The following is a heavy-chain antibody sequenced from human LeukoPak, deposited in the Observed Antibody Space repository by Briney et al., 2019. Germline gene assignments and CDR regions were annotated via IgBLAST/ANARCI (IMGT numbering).Heavy chain of an antibody. CDR1: GGSISSGGYY. D-gene: IGHD3-22*01. Sequence: SETLSLTCTVSGGSISSGGYYWSWIRQHPGKGLEWIGYIYYSGSTYHNPSLKSRVTISVDTSKNQFSLKLSSVTAADTAVYYCARETYDSSGYYYEAAFDIWGQGTMVTVSS. CDR3: ARETYDSSGYYYEAAFDI. J-gene: IGHJ3*02. CDR2: IYYSGST. V-gene: IGHV4-31*03.